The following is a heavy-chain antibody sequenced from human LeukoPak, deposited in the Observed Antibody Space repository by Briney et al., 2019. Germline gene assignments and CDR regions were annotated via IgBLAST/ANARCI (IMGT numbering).Heavy chain of an antibody. D-gene: IGHD3-22*01. CDR2: INHSGST. J-gene: IGHJ3*02. Sequence: PSETLSLTCAVYGGSFSGYYWSWIRQPPGNGLEWIGEINHSGSTNYNPSLKSRVTISVDTSKNQFSLKLSSVTAADTAVYYCARDPATYDSSGYYSHDAFDIWGQGTMVTVSS. V-gene: IGHV4-34*09. CDR1: GGSFSGYY. CDR3: ARDPATYDSSGYYSHDAFDI.